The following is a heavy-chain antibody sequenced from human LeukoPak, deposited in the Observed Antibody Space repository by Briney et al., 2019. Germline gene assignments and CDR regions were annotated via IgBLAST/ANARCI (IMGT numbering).Heavy chain of an antibody. CDR2: IGGRGGST. CDR3: GKGGGA. Sequence: GGSLRLSCAASGFTFSNAWMSWVRQAPGKGPEWVSAIGGRGGSTYYADSLGGRFTISRDNSKDMLYLQMNSLKVEDTATYYCGKGGGAWGQGTKVTVSS. CDR1: GFTFSNAW. J-gene: IGHJ5*02. V-gene: IGHV3-23*01. D-gene: IGHD3-16*01.